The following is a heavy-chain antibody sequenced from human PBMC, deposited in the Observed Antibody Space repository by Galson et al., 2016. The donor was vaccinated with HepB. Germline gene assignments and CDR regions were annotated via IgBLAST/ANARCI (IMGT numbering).Heavy chain of an antibody. Sequence: SLRLSCAASGFTVSNNYMSWVRQAPGKGLEWVSLIYSGGTTSYASSVRGRFTISRDNSQNTLYLQMNSLRAEDTAVYYCGRDVGPWGQGTLVTVSS. D-gene: IGHD1-26*01. V-gene: IGHV3-53*01. J-gene: IGHJ5*02. CDR3: GRDVGP. CDR1: GFTVSNNY. CDR2: IYSGGTT.